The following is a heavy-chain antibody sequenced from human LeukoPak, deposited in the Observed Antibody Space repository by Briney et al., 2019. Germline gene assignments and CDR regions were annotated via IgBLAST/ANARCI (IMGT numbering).Heavy chain of an antibody. CDR2: ITQDGSEK. J-gene: IGHJ3*01. CDR1: EFTFSSHQ. Sequence: GGSLRLSCAASEFTFSSHQMSWVRQAPGKGLEWVAKITQDGSEKYYMDSVKGRFIISRDNGKNSLYLQMNSLRVEDTAVYYCARDWRQDNAFDLWGQGTMVTVSS. D-gene: IGHD2-15*01. CDR3: ARDWRQDNAFDL. V-gene: IGHV3-7*01.